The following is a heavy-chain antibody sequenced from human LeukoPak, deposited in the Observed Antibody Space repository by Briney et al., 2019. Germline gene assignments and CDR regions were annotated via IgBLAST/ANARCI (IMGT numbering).Heavy chain of an antibody. CDR3: ARDSKCNTVVVPSYIAAYWFDP. CDR1: GDSVSSNSAA. D-gene: IGHD2-2*01. Sequence: SQTLSLTCAISGDSVSSNSAAWNWIRQSPSRGLEWLGRTYYRSKWYNDYVVSVERRITINPDTAKNQFSLHLNSVTPEDTAVYYCARDSKCNTVVVPSYIAAYWFDPWGQGTPVTVSS. V-gene: IGHV6-1*01. CDR2: TYYRSKWYN. J-gene: IGHJ5*02.